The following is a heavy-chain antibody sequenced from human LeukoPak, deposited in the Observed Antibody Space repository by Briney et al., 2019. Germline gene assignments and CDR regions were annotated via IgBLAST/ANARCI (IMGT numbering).Heavy chain of an antibody. J-gene: IGHJ4*02. D-gene: IGHD4-23*01. Sequence: PGGSLRLSCAASGFTFSRYRMSWVRPAPGKGLEWVANIKQDGSEKYYVDAGKGRFTISRDNAKNLLYLQMNSLRAEDTAVYYCARARTVVTPRYFDYWGQGTLVTVSS. CDR3: ARARTVVTPRYFDY. CDR2: IKQDGSEK. V-gene: IGHV3-7*01. CDR1: GFTFSRYR.